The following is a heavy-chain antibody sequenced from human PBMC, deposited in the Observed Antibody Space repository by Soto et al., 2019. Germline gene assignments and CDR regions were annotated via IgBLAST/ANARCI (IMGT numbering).Heavy chain of an antibody. Sequence: EVQLLESGGGLLQPGGSLRLSCAASGFTFSDYAMTWVRQAPGKGLEWVSIISGGGSGTYYADSVKGRFTISRDNSRNTLSLQMNRLRADDTAVDYSTKALSISGSGCFQFDSWGQGALVTVSS. V-gene: IGHV3-23*01. CDR3: TKALSISGSGCFQFDS. CDR2: ISGGGSGT. CDR1: GFTFSDYA. D-gene: IGHD1-26*01. J-gene: IGHJ4*02.